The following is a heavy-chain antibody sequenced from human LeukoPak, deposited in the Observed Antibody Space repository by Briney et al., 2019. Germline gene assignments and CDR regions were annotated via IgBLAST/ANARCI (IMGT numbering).Heavy chain of an antibody. CDR1: GESFSGFY. CDR3: ARRDFAVFGVITSFDS. Sequence: PSETLSLTCGVYGESFSGFYWSWIRQTPGKGLQWIGEINHSGDINYNPSLESRVTISVDTSKRQFSLRLSSVTAADTAVYYCARRDFAVFGVITSFDSWGQGTRVTISS. D-gene: IGHD3-3*01. CDR2: INHSGDI. V-gene: IGHV4-34*01. J-gene: IGHJ4*02.